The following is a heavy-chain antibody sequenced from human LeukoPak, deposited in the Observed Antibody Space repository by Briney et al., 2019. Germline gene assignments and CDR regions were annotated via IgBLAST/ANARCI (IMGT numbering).Heavy chain of an antibody. CDR3: ARHGQRGFYFFGAFDI. Sequence: PSETLSLTCTVSGGSISSSSHYWGWIRQPPGKGLEWIGSMYYSGGTYDNASLKSRVTISVDTSKNQFSLKLSSLTAADTAIYYCARHGQRGFYFFGAFDIWGQGTTVTVSS. V-gene: IGHV4-39*01. CDR1: GGSISSSSHY. J-gene: IGHJ3*02. D-gene: IGHD3-3*01. CDR2: MYYSGGT.